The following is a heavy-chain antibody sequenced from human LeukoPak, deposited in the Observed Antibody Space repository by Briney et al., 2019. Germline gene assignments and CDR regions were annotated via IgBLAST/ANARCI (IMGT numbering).Heavy chain of an antibody. J-gene: IGHJ4*02. CDR2: INPNSGGT. CDR3: ASDFSADDY. Sequence: VASVKVSCKASGYTFTGYYMHWVRQAPGQGLQWMGWINPNSGGTNYAQNFQGRVTMTRDTSISTAYMELSGLTSDDTAVYYCASDFSADDYWGQGTLVTVSS. V-gene: IGHV1-2*02. CDR1: GYTFTGYY.